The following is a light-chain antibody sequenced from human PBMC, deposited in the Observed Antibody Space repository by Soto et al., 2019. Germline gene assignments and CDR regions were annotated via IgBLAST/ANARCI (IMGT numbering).Light chain of an antibody. CDR1: QSVGRN. V-gene: IGKV3-15*01. Sequence: EIVMTQSPATLSVSPGERATLSCRASQSVGRNLAWYQQKPGQTPRLLIYSASTRAIGIPVRFSGSGSGTEFTLSISSLQSEDFAVYWCQQYNNWPLTFGPGTRLEI. CDR2: SAS. J-gene: IGKJ5*01. CDR3: QQYNNWPLT.